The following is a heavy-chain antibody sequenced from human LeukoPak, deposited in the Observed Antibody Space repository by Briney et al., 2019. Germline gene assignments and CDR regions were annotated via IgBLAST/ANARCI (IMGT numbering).Heavy chain of an antibody. CDR3: ARDHCSSTSCYVGTSWFDP. CDR1: GGSISSGGYY. V-gene: IGHV4-31*03. J-gene: IGHJ5*02. D-gene: IGHD2-2*01. CDR2: IYYSGST. Sequence: SLTLSLTCTVSGGSISSGGYYWSWIRQHPGKGLEWIGYIYYSGSTYYNPSLKSRVTISVDTSKNQFSLKLSSVTAADTAVYYCARDHCSSTSCYVGTSWFDPWGQGTLVTVSS.